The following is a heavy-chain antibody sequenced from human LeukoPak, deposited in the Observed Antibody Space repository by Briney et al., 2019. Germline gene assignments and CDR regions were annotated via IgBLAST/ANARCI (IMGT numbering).Heavy chain of an antibody. CDR1: GFTFSSYA. CDR2: ISGAGGTT. Sequence: GGSLRLSCAASGFTFSSYAMMWLRQAPGKGLEWVSAISGAGGTTLYADSVKGRFTISRDNSKNTLYLQMTSLRVEDTAVYYCASSDYYGSGSYWGQGTLVTVPS. J-gene: IGHJ4*02. CDR3: ASSDYYGSGSY. D-gene: IGHD3-10*01. V-gene: IGHV3-23*01.